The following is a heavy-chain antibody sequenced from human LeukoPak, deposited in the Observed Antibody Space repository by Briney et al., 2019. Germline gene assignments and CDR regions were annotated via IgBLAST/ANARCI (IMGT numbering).Heavy chain of an antibody. CDR2: ISYDGSNK. Sequence: GGSLSLSCAASGFTFSRYGMHWVRQAPARGLAGVAVISYDGSNKYYADSVKGRFTISRDNSKNTLYLQMNSLRAEDTAVYYCAKGRRDARFGTGGYWGQGTVVTVSS. V-gene: IGHV3-30*18. D-gene: IGHD3-10*01. CDR1: GFTFSRYG. CDR3: AKGRRDARFGTGGY. J-gene: IGHJ4*02.